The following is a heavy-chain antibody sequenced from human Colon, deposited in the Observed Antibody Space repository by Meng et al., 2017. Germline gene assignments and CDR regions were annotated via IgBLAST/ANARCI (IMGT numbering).Heavy chain of an antibody. CDR1: GFSFSTYG. CDR2: IWFDGSNK. J-gene: IGHJ4*02. V-gene: IGHV3-33*01. CDR3: ARGATPENFDY. Sequence: QGQRGESGGDGVQPGRSLRLSCVASGFSFSTYGMHWVRQAPGKGLEWVAIIWFDGSNKYYGDSVKGRFTISRDNSKNTLYLQINSLRVEDTAVYYCARGATPENFDYWGQGTLVTVSS.